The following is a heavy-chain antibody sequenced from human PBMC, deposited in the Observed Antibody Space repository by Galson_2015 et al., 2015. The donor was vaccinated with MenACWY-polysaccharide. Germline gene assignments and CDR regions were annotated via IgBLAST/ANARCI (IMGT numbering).Heavy chain of an antibody. D-gene: IGHD4/OR15-4a*01. J-gene: IGHJ6*03. V-gene: IGHV3-23*01. CDR3: AKGSYRANAVLAYYYYYIDG. CDR2: ITPTGGTP. CDR1: AFAFNNYV. Sequence: SLRLSCAASAFAFNNYVMNWVRQPPGKGLQWVSSITPTGGTPSYADSVRGRFTITRDNHKNTLYLQMNRLGAEDTAVYYRAKGSYRANAVLAYYYYYIDGWGKGTTATVSS.